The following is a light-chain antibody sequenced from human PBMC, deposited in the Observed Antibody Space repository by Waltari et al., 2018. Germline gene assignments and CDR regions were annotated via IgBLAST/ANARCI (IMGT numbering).Light chain of an antibody. Sequence: DIQMTQSPSSLSASAGDTVTITCRASQGFSTYLNWYQPKPGKPPKRLIYETSNLESGVPSRFGGSGSGTDFTLIISGLQPEDFATYYCLQYNSHPWTFGQGTKLEIK. V-gene: IGKV1-17*01. CDR3: LQYNSHPWT. CDR1: QGFSTY. J-gene: IGKJ1*01. CDR2: ETS.